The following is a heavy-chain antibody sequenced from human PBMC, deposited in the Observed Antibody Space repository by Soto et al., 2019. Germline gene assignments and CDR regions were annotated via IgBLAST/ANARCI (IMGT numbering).Heavy chain of an antibody. D-gene: IGHD5-12*01. V-gene: IGHV4-34*02. CDR2: INHRGST. Sequence: QVHLQQWGAGLLKPSETLSLTCAVYGESFIGYYWTWIRQPPGKGLEWIGEINHRGSTNYNPSLKSRVTISIDTSKKQFSLKLTSVTAADTSVYYCARTAIVTTTGFEPGGQGTLVTVSS. CDR1: GESFIGYY. CDR3: ARTAIVTTTGFEP. J-gene: IGHJ5*02.